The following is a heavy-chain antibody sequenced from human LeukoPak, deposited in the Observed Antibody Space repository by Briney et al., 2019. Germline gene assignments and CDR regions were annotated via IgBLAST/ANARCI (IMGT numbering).Heavy chain of an antibody. J-gene: IGHJ6*03. V-gene: IGHV1-2*02. D-gene: IGHD4-23*01. CDR2: INPNSGGT. Sequence: GASVKVSCKASRYTFTGYYMHWVRHAPGQGLAWIGWINPNSGGTNYAQKFQGRVTMTRDTSISTAYMELSRLRSDDTAVYYCARGMRGLGTTVVTYYYCYYMDVWGKGTTVTVSS. CDR3: ARGMRGLGTTVVTYYYCYYMDV. CDR1: RYTFTGYY.